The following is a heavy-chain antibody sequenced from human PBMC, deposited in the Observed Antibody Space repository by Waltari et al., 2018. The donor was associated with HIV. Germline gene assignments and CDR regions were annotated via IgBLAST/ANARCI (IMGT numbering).Heavy chain of an antibody. V-gene: IGHV4-34*01. CDR2: VNHVGRT. CDR1: GGSFSGYY. CDR3: ARDSAPGLAVDDDDGEFFYYGLDV. D-gene: IGHD6-19*01. J-gene: IGHJ6*01. Sequence: QVHLEQWGTGLLRPSETLSLTCAVYGGSFSGYYWSWIRQSPGRGLEWIGEVNHVGRTNYSPSLKGRVTVSVDTSKNQFSLTMRSVTAADTAVYYCARDSAPGLAVDDDDGEFFYYGLDVWGQRTTVTVSS.